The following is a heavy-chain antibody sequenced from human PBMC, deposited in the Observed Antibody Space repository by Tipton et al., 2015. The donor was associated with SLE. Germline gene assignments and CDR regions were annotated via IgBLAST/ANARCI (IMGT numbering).Heavy chain of an antibody. CDR3: TRDQYCSGGSCYFDY. Sequence: SLRLSCTASGFTFGDYAMSWVRQAPGKGLEWVGFIRSKAYGGTTEYAASVKGRFTISRDDSKSIAYLQMNSLKTEDTAVYYCTRDQYCSGGSCYFDYWGQGALVTVSS. D-gene: IGHD2-15*01. CDR1: GFTFGDYA. CDR2: IRSKAYGGTT. V-gene: IGHV3-49*04. J-gene: IGHJ4*02.